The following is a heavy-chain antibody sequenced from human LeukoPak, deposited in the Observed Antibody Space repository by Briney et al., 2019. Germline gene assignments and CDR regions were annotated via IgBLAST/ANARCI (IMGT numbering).Heavy chain of an antibody. CDR3: ARDVPSYYYDSSGRLFDP. CDR1: GYTFTSYA. D-gene: IGHD3-22*01. Sequence: ASVKVSCKASGYTFTSYAMHWVRQAPGQRLEWMGWINAGNGNTKYSQKFQGRVTITRDTSASTAYMELSSLRSEDTAVYYCARDVPSYYYDSSGRLFDPWGQGTLVTVSS. CDR2: INAGNGNT. V-gene: IGHV1-3*01. J-gene: IGHJ5*02.